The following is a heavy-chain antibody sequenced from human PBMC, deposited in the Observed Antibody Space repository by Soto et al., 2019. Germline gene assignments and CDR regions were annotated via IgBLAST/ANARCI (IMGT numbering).Heavy chain of an antibody. J-gene: IGHJ6*02. CDR1: GFTFSSYA. Sequence: EVQLLESGGGLVQPGGSLRLSCAASGFTFSSYAMSWVRQAPGKGLEWVSGISGSGGRTYYADSVKGRFTSSRDNSKNMLYLQMNSLRAEDTAVYYCANGEEYGGYYCCGMDVWGQGTTVTVSS. CDR2: ISGSGGRT. V-gene: IGHV3-23*01. D-gene: IGHD4-17*01. CDR3: ANGEEYGGYYCCGMDV.